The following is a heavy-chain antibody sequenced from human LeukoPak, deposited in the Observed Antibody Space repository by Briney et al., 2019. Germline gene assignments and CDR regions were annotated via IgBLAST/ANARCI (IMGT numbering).Heavy chain of an antibody. Sequence: ASVKVSCKASGYTFSAYYMHWVRQAPGQGLEWMGWINPNSGGANYAQKFLGRVTMTGDTSISTAYMELSGLRSDDTAMYYCARVQMGVPGNYFDYWGQGARVTVSS. CDR3: ARVQMGVPGNYFDY. J-gene: IGHJ4*02. CDR2: INPNSGGA. V-gene: IGHV1-2*02. CDR1: GYTFSAYY. D-gene: IGHD1-26*01.